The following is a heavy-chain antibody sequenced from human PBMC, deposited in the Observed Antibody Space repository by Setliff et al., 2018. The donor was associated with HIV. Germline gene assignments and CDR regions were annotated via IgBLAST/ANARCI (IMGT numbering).Heavy chain of an antibody. J-gene: IGHJ4*02. CDR2: ISAYNGYT. D-gene: IGHD3-16*02. V-gene: IGHV1-18*01. Sequence: ASVKVSCKASDYTFTNYGISWVRQAPGQGLEWMGWISAYNGYTNYAQKLQGRVTMTTDTSTSTAYMELRSLRSDDTAVYYCARAYYDSVWGSHRYRFYYFDYWGQGSLVTVSS. CDR3: ARAYYDSVWGSHRYRFYYFDY. CDR1: DYTFTNYG.